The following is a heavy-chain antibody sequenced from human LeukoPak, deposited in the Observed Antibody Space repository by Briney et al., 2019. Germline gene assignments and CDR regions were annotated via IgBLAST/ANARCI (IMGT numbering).Heavy chain of an antibody. CDR3: SRAYSGYDFFDY. J-gene: IGHJ4*02. CDR2: VIPIFGTA. D-gene: IGHD5-12*01. Sequence: SVKVSCKASGGTFSRYAISWVRQAPGQGLEWIEGVIPIFGTANYDHKFQGRVTITADESTSTGYMEVRSLRSEDTATDYCSRAYSGYDFFDYCGEGILVTVSS. V-gene: IGHV1-69*01. CDR1: GGTFSRYA.